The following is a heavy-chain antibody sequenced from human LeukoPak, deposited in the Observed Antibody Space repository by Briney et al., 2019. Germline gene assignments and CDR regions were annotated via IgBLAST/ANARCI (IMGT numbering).Heavy chain of an antibody. V-gene: IGHV4-30-4*01. J-gene: IGHJ4*02. CDR2: IYYSGST. D-gene: IGHD3-16*02. Sequence: PSETLSLTCTVSGASISSGDYYCSWIRQSPGKGLEWIGHIYYSGSTSYNPSLKSRVTISVDTSKNHFSLKLTSVTAADTAVYYCARGPNYVWGSYRYFDYWGQGTLVTVSS. CDR1: GASISSGDYY. CDR3: ARGPNYVWGSYRYFDY.